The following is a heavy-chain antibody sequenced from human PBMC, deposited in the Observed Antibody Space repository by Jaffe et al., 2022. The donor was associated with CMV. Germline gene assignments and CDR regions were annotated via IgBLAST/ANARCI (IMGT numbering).Heavy chain of an antibody. D-gene: IGHD4-17*01. J-gene: IGHJ3*02. Sequence: QLQLQESGPGLVKPSETLSLTCTVSGGSISSSSYYWGWIRQPPGKGLEWIGSIYYSGSTYYNPSLKSRVTISVDTSKNQFSLKLSSVTAADTAVYYCARLYGGTRDAFDIWGQGTMVTVSS. V-gene: IGHV4-39*01. CDR3: ARLYGGTRDAFDI. CDR2: IYYSGST. CDR1: GGSISSSSYY.